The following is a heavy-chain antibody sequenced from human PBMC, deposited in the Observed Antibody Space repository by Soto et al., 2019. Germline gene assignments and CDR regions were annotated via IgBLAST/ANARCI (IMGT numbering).Heavy chain of an antibody. D-gene: IGHD1-20*01. V-gene: IGHV3-48*03. CDR2: ISSSGSTI. Sequence: PGGSLRLSCAASGFTFSSYEMNWVRQAPGKGLEWVSYISSSGSTIYYADSVKGRFTISRDNAKNSLYLQMNSLRAEDTAVYYCARVVGITGTFSTQYYYYGIDVWGQGTTVTVSS. J-gene: IGHJ6*02. CDR3: ARVVGITGTFSTQYYYYGIDV. CDR1: GFTFSSYE.